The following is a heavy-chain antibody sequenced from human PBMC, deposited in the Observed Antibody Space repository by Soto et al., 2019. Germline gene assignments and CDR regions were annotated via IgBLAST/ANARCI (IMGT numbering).Heavy chain of an antibody. CDR3: ASESRYYYDSSGYALSYYFDY. D-gene: IGHD3-22*01. CDR2: IIPIFGTA. J-gene: IGHJ4*02. CDR1: GGTFSSYA. V-gene: IGHV1-69*13. Sequence: SVKVSCKASGGTFSSYAIIWVRQAPGQGLEWMGGIIPIFGTANYAQKFQGRVTITADESTSTAYMELSSLRSEDTAVYYCASESRYYYDSSGYALSYYFDYWGQGTLVTVSS.